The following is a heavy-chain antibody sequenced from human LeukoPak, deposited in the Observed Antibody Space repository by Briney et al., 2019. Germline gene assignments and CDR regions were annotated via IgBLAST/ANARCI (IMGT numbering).Heavy chain of an antibody. V-gene: IGHV3-30*02. Sequence: GGSLRLSCAASGFTFSSYGMHWVRQAPGEGLEWVAFIRYDGSNKYYADSVKGRFTISRDNSKNTLYLQMNSLRAEDTAVYYCARAPPSITMIVVVMLDYWGQGTLVTVSS. CDR3: ARAPPSITMIVVVMLDY. J-gene: IGHJ4*02. D-gene: IGHD3-22*01. CDR1: GFTFSSYG. CDR2: IRYDGSNK.